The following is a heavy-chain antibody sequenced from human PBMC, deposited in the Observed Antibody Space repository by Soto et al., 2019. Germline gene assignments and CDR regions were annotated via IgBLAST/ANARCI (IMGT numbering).Heavy chain of an antibody. D-gene: IGHD2-2*01. CDR1: GGSISSSSYY. CDR3: ARPSTGYCSSTSCHSTHYYYYYYMDV. Sequence: SSETLSLTCTVSGGSISSSSYYWGWIRQPPGKGLEWIGSIYYSGSTYYNPSLKSRVTISVDTSKNQFSLKLSSVTAADTAVYYCARPSTGYCSSTSCHSTHYYYYYYMDVWGKGTTVTVSS. J-gene: IGHJ6*03. CDR2: IYYSGST. V-gene: IGHV4-39*01.